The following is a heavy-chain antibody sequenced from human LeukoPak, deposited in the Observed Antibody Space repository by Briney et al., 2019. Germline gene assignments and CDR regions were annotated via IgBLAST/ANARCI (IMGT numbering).Heavy chain of an antibody. J-gene: IGHJ4*02. Sequence: ASETLSLTCTVSGGSISSYYWSWLRQPPGKGLEWMGYIYYSGSTNYNPSLKSRVTISVDTSKNQFSLKLSSVTAADTAVYYCARDLGGREGYNYCLDYWGQGTLVTVSS. D-gene: IGHD5-24*01. V-gene: IGHV4-59*01. CDR2: IYYSGST. CDR1: GGSISSYY. CDR3: ARDLGGREGYNYCLDY.